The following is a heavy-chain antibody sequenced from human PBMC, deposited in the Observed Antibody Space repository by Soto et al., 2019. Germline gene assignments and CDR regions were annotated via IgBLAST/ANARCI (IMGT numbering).Heavy chain of an antibody. V-gene: IGHV3-33*08. CDR1: GFTFSTYG. CDR2: IWYDGSNK. CDR3: ARTNDYGEYNDY. Sequence: GGSLRLSCAASGFTFSTYGMHWVRQAPGKGLEWVAVIWYDGSNKYYADSVKGRFTISRDNSKNTLYLQMNSLRAEDTAVYYCARTNDYGEYNDYWGQGTLVTVSS. D-gene: IGHD4-17*01. J-gene: IGHJ4*02.